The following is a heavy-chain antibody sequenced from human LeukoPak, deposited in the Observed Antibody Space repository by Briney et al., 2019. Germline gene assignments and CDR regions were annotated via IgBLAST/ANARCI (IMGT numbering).Heavy chain of an antibody. CDR3: AKDGDY. CDR1: GFTFSNAW. CDR2: ISYDGSNK. V-gene: IGHV3-30*18. Sequence: PGGSLRLSCAASGFTFSNAWMSWVRQAPGKGLEWVAVISYDGSNKYYADSVKGRFTISRDNSKNTLYLQMNSLRAEDTAVYYCAKDGDYWGQGTLVTVSS. J-gene: IGHJ4*02.